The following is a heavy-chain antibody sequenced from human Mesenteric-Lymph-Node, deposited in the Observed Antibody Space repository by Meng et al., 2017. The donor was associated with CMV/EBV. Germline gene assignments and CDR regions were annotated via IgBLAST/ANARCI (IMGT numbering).Heavy chain of an antibody. CDR2: IKQDGSEK. V-gene: IGHV3-7*01. D-gene: IGHD6-6*01. CDR1: GFTFSSYW. Sequence: GGSLRLSCAASGFTFSSYWMSWVRQAPGKGLEWVANIKQDGSEKYYVDSVKGRFTISRDNAKNSLYLQMNSLRAEDTAVYYCARDRSSSSSEVDPWGQGTLVTVSS. CDR3: ARDRSSSSSEVDP. J-gene: IGHJ5*02.